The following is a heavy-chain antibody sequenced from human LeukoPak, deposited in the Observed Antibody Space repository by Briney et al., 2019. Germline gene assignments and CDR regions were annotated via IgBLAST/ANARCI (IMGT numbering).Heavy chain of an antibody. J-gene: IGHJ4*02. D-gene: IGHD1-14*01. CDR1: GFTVSNNY. CDR2: IYSGGDT. V-gene: IGHV3-66*02. CDR3: ATLTYYSDS. Sequence: PGGSLRLSCAASGFTVSNNYMSWVRQAPGKGLEWVSVIYSGGDTYYADSVKGRFNISRDNSKNTLYLQMNSLRAEDAAVYYCATLTYYSDSWGQGTLVTVSS.